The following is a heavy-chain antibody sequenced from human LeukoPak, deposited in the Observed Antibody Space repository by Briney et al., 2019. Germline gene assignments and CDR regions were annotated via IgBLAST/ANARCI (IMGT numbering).Heavy chain of an antibody. J-gene: IGHJ3*02. V-gene: IGHV3-23*01. CDR3: ARQGITIFGVVISDAFDI. D-gene: IGHD3-3*01. Sequence: GGSLRLSCAASGFTFSSYAMSWVRQAPGKGLEWVSAISGSGGSTYYADSVKGRFTISRDNSKNTPYLQMNSLRAEDTAVYYCARQGITIFGVVISDAFDIWGQGTMVTVSS. CDR2: ISGSGGST. CDR1: GFTFSSYA.